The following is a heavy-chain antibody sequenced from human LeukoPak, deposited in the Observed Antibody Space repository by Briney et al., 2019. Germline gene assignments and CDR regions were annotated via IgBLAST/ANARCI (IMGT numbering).Heavy chain of an antibody. CDR2: IYSGGST. D-gene: IGHD4-17*01. CDR3: ARAATVTSFHRWFDP. J-gene: IGHJ5*02. V-gene: IGHV3-53*04. Sequence: PGGSLRLSCAASGFTVSSNYMSWVRQAPGKGLEWVSVIYSGGSTYYADSVKGRFTISRHNSKNTLYLQMNSLRAEDTAVYYCARAATVTSFHRWFDPWGQGTLVTVSS. CDR1: GFTVSSNY.